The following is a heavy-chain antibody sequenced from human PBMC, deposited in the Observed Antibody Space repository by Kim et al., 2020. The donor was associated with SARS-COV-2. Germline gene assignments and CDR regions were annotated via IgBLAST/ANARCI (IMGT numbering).Heavy chain of an antibody. V-gene: IGHV3-30*13. D-gene: IGHD5-12*01. CDR3: ARDLVDSGYDLGFDY. J-gene: IGHJ4*02. Sequence: TVKGRFTTPRHNSKNRLYLQMKGLRAEDTAVYYCARDLVDSGYDLGFDYWGQGTLVTVSS.